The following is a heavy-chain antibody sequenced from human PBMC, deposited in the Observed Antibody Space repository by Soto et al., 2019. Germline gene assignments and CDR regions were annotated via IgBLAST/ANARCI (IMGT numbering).Heavy chain of an antibody. Sequence: SETLSLTGTLSGGSISSGDYYWSWIRQPPGKGLEWIGYIYYSGSTYYNPSLKSRVTISIDTSKNQFSLKLSSVTAADTAVYYCARVTYDYANDYWGQGTLVTVSS. CDR2: IYYSGST. CDR1: GGSISSGDYY. V-gene: IGHV4-30-4*01. J-gene: IGHJ4*02. CDR3: ARVTYDYANDY. D-gene: IGHD3-16*01.